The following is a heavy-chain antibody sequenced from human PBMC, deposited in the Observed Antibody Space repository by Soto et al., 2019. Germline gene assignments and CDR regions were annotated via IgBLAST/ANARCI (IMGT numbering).Heavy chain of an antibody. CDR2: ISSNGRST. J-gene: IGHJ4*02. V-gene: IGHV3-64*01. CDR3: ARDRCTNGVCYAPSDY. Sequence: PGGSLSLSCVTSGFAAVAYAMHWLRQAQGKGLEYVSAISSNGRSTYYANSVKGRFTISRDNSKNTLYLQMDSLRAEDMAVYYCARDRCTNGVCYAPSDYWGQGTLVTVPQ. D-gene: IGHD2-8*01. CDR1: GFAAVAYA.